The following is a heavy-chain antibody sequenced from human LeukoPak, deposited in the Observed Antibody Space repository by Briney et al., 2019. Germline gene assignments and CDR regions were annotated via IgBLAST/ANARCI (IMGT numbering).Heavy chain of an antibody. Sequence: GGSLRLSCAASGFTVSSNYMSWVRQAPGKGLEWVSVIYSGGSTYYADSVKGRFTISRDNSKNTLYLQMNSLRAEDTAVYYCARAAPPETCDFESTNGVCYGAVEYWFDPWGQGTLVTVSS. CDR1: GFTVSSNY. CDR2: IYSGGST. V-gene: IGHV3-53*01. J-gene: IGHJ5*02. CDR3: ARAAPPETCDFESTNGVCYGAVEYWFDP. D-gene: IGHD2-8*01.